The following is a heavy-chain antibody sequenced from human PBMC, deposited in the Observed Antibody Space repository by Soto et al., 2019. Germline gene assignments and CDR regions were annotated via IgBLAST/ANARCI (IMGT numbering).Heavy chain of an antibody. CDR1: GFTFSSYW. V-gene: IGHV3-7*05. CDR2: IKQDGSEK. J-gene: IGHJ4*02. D-gene: IGHD1-26*01. Sequence: EVQLVESGGGLVQPGGSLRLSCVASGFTFSSYWMSWVHQTPGKGLEWVANIKQDGSEKYYVDSVKGRFTISRDNAKNSLYLQMNRLRVEDTAVYYCARNDGVRSVDYWGQGTLVTVSS. CDR3: ARNDGVRSVDY.